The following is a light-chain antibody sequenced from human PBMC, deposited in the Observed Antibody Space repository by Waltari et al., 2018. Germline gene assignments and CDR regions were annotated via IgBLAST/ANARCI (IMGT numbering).Light chain of an antibody. J-gene: IGLJ3*02. CDR2: DVS. CDR3: SSYTSSSTWV. CDR1: SSDVGGYNY. Sequence: QSALTQPASVSGSPGQSITISCTGTSSDVGGYNYVSWYQQHPGKPPKLMIYDVSKRPSGVSNRVSGSKSGNTASLTISGHQAEDEADYYCSSYTSSSTWVFGGGTKLTVL. V-gene: IGLV2-14*01.